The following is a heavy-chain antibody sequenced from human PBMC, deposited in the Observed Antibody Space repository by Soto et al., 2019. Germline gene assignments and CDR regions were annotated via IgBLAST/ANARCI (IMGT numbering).Heavy chain of an antibody. Sequence: EVQLLESGGGLIQHGGSLRLSCAASGFTFSSYAMRWVRQAPVKGLERVSAISGSGDSTYYADSVKGRFTISRDNSKNTLYLQMNSLRAEDTAVDYCARRGSGSYYDYWGQGTLVTVSS. CDR3: ARRGSGSYYDY. CDR1: GFTFSSYA. J-gene: IGHJ4*02. D-gene: IGHD1-26*01. CDR2: ISGSGDST. V-gene: IGHV3-23*01.